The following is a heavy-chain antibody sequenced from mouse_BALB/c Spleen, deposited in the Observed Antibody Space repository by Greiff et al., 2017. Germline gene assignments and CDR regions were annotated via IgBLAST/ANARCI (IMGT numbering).Heavy chain of an antibody. J-gene: IGHJ3*01. Sequence: EVQLQESGGGLVKPGGSLKLSCAASGFTFSSYTMSWVRQTPEKRLEWVATISSGGSYTYYPDSVKGRFTISRDNAKNTLYLQMSSLKSEDTAMYYCTRDGSYTFAYWGQGTLVTVSA. CDR3: TRDGSYTFAY. V-gene: IGHV5-6-4*01. D-gene: IGHD1-1*02. CDR1: GFTFSSYT. CDR2: ISSGGSYT.